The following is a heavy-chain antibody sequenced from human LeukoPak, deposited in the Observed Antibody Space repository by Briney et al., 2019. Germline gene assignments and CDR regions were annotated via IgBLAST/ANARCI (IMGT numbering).Heavy chain of an antibody. CDR2: ITSSSSII. Sequence: PGGSLRLSCAASGFTFSSYSMNWARQAPGKGLEWVSYITSSSSIIYYADSVKGRFTISRDNAKNSLYLQMNSLRAEDTAVYYCARGIQLWLNWFDPWGQGTLVTVSS. D-gene: IGHD5-18*01. V-gene: IGHV3-48*01. CDR1: GFTFSSYS. J-gene: IGHJ5*02. CDR3: ARGIQLWLNWFDP.